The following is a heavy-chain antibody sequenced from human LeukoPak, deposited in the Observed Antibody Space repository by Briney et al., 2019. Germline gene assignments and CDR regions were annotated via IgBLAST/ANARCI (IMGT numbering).Heavy chain of an antibody. Sequence: GGSLTLSCAASGFTFGSYGMHWVRQPPGKGLEWVGFVSYDGSKKFYADFVKGRFSISRDNSKNTLYVQMNSLGAEDTALYYCAKLGFDSSGSPSLVDYWGEGTPVTVSS. CDR2: VSYDGSKK. V-gene: IGHV3-30*18. CDR1: GFTFGSYG. CDR3: AKLGFDSSGSPSLVDY. D-gene: IGHD3-22*01. J-gene: IGHJ4*02.